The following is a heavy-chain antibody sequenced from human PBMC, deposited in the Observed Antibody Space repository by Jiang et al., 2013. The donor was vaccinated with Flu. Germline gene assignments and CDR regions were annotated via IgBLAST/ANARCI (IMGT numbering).Heavy chain of an antibody. V-gene: IGHV1-69*04. J-gene: IGHJ4*02. D-gene: IGHD2-2*01. CDR1: GYTFTSYD. CDR2: IIPVLDIA. CDR3: ARSSPPVAIGYFES. Sequence: GAEVKKPGASVKVSCKASGYTFTSYDINWVRQAPGQGLEWMGRIIPVLDIAKYTEKLQGRLTITADRSSTTVYMELSSLTSEDTAVYYCARSSPPVAIGYFESWGQGSLVTVSS.